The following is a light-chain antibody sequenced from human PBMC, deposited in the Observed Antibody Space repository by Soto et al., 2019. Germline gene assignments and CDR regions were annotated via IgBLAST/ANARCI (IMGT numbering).Light chain of an antibody. CDR2: GAS. CDR3: ERYRKSGWAS. CDR1: QSVSSSY. J-gene: IGKJ1*01. V-gene: IGKV3-20*02. Sequence: EIVLTQSPATLSLSPGERATLSCRASQSVSSSYLVWHQQKPGQAPRLLIYGASTRATGIPARFSGSGSGTEFTLAMSSLQSAEFAVSCCERYRKSGWASFRQGTRVDIK.